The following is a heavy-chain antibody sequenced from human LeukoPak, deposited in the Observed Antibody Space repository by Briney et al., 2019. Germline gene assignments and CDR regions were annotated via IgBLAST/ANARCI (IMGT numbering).Heavy chain of an antibody. CDR2: ISYSGST. Sequence: SETLSLTCTVSGGSISSSSYYWGWIRQPPGKGLEWIGSISYSGSTFYNPSLKSRVTISVDTSKNQFSLKLSSGTAADTAVYYCAREEWELSSNFDYWGQGTLVTVSS. D-gene: IGHD1-26*01. V-gene: IGHV4-39*02. CDR1: GGSISSSSYY. J-gene: IGHJ4*02. CDR3: AREEWELSSNFDY.